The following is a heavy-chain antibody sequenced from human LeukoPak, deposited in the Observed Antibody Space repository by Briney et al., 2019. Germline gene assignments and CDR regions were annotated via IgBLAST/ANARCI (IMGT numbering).Heavy chain of an antibody. D-gene: IGHD2-15*01. CDR2: IIPIFGTA. CDR3: ATSNPTRGNWFDP. Sequence: SVKVSCKASGGTFSSYAISWVRQAPGQGLEWMGRIIPIFGTANYAQKFQGRVTITTDESTSTAYMELSSLRSEDAAVYYCATSNPTRGNWFDPWGQGTLVTVSS. J-gene: IGHJ5*02. V-gene: IGHV1-69*05. CDR1: GGTFSSYA.